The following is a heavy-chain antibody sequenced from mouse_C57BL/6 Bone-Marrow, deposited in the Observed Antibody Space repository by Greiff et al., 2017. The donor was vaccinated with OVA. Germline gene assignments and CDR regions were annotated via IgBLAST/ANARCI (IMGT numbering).Heavy chain of an antibody. CDR3: TRNGRWLPWYFDV. D-gene: IGHD2-3*01. CDR2: IDPETGGT. V-gene: IGHV1-15*01. Sequence: QVQLQQSGAELVRPGASVTLSCKASGYTFTDYEMHWVKQTPVHGLEWIGAIDPETGGTAYNQKFKGKAILTADKSSSTAYMELRSLTSEDSAVNDGTRNGRWLPWYFDVWGTGTTVTVSS. CDR1: GYTFTDYE. J-gene: IGHJ1*03.